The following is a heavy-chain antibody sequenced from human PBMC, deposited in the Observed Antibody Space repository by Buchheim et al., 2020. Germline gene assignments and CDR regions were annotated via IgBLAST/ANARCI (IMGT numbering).Heavy chain of an antibody. Sequence: EVQVVESGGGLVQPGGSLRLSCAASGFTFNNYWMHWVRQAPGKGLEWVSRINSTGRVISYADSVKGRFTISRDNAKNTLYLQMNSLRAEDTAVYYCVRASVGVASAEFDNWGQGTL. CDR2: INSTGRVI. CDR3: VRASVGVASAEFDN. D-gene: IGHD6-13*01. J-gene: IGHJ4*02. CDR1: GFTFNNYW. V-gene: IGHV3-74*01.